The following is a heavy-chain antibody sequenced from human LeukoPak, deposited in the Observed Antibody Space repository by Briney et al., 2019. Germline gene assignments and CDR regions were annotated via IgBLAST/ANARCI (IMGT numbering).Heavy chain of an antibody. CDR1: GGIFSGYY. V-gene: IGHV4-34*01. J-gene: IGHJ6*03. Sequence: PSDTLSLTCAAYGGIFSGYYWTWIRQTPGQGLEWIGEMNPSRSTTYNPSLKSRVTISVDTSKNQFSLKLSSVTAADTAVYYCARGRQDVTMIVVVMTAVSYYLDVWGKGTTVTVS. D-gene: IGHD3-22*01. CDR2: MNPSRST. CDR3: ARGRQDVTMIVVVMTAVSYYLDV.